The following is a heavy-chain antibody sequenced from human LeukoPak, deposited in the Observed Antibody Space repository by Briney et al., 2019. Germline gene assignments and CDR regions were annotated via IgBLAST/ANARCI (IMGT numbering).Heavy chain of an antibody. D-gene: IGHD5-12*01. Sequence: GGSLRLSCAASGFTFSSYAMSWVRQAPGKGLEWVSAISGSGGSTYYADSVKGRFTISRDNSKNTLYLQMNSLRAEDTAVYYCAKGAHGYVGYYYYGMGVWGQGTTVTVSS. J-gene: IGHJ6*02. CDR3: AKGAHGYVGYYYYGMGV. V-gene: IGHV3-23*01. CDR2: ISGSGGST. CDR1: GFTFSSYA.